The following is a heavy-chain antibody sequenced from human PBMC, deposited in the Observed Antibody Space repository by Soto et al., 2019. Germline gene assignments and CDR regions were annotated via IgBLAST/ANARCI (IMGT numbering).Heavy chain of an antibody. CDR1: GFTFSTYA. V-gene: IGHV3-30-3*01. J-gene: IGHJ4*02. CDR2: ISSDGSNE. CDR3: VSRGISAFDH. D-gene: IGHD1-1*01. Sequence: QVQVVESGGGVVQPGGSLRLSCAASGFTFSTYAMHWVRQAPGKGPDWVAFISSDGSNEYYADSVKGRFTISRDNSKKTLYLQMNSLRTEDTAVYCCVSRGISAFDHWGQGTLVTVSS.